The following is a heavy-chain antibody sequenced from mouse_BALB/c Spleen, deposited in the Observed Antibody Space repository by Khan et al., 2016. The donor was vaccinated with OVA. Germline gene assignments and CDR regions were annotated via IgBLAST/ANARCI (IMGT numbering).Heavy chain of an antibody. Sequence: VQLKESGAELVRPGALVKLSCKASGFNIKDYYMHWVKQRPEQGLEWIGWIDPENGETVYDPKFQGKASITANTSSNTAYLQLSSLTSEDTAVYYCTRSGYSAWFAYWGQVTPVTVSA. CDR2: IDPENGET. V-gene: IGHV14-1*02. J-gene: IGHJ3*01. CDR1: GFNIKDYY. CDR3: TRSGYSAWFAY.